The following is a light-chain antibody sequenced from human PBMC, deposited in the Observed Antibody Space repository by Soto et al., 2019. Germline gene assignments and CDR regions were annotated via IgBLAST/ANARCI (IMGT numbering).Light chain of an antibody. CDR2: AAS. V-gene: IGKV1-12*01. CDR3: QQTKSFPLT. CDR1: QDITTW. Sequence: DIQMTQSPSSVSASVGDRVTITCRASQDITTWLTWYQQKPGKAPSLLMYAASNLQSGVPSRFSASGSGTDFSLTISSLQPEDFATYFCQQTKSFPLTFGGGTKVEIK. J-gene: IGKJ4*01.